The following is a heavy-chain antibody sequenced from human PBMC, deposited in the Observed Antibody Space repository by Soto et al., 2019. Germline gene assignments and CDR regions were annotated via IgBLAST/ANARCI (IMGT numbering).Heavy chain of an antibody. Sequence: QVQLVESGGGVVQPVRSLRLSCAASGFTFSSYGMHWVRQAPGKGLEWVAVISYDGSNKYYADSVKGRFTISRDNTKNTLYLQMNSLRAEDTAVYYCAKGRLWFGELYFDYWGQGTLVTVSS. D-gene: IGHD3-10*01. J-gene: IGHJ4*02. V-gene: IGHV3-30*18. CDR1: GFTFSSYG. CDR2: ISYDGSNK. CDR3: AKGRLWFGELYFDY.